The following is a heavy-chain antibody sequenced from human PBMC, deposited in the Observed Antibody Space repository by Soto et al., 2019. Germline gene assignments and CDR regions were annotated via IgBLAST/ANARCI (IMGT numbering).Heavy chain of an antibody. CDR3: ARMYSSGWYDYGMDV. Sequence: VQLVESGGGVVQPGRSLRLSCAASGFTFSSSARHWVRQAPGKGLEWVAVISYDGSNKYYADSVKGQFTISRDNSKNTLYLQMNSLRAEDTAVYYCARMYSSGWYDYGMDVWGQGTTVTVSS. V-gene: IGHV3-30-3*01. CDR2: ISYDGSNK. D-gene: IGHD6-19*01. J-gene: IGHJ6*02. CDR1: GFTFSSSA.